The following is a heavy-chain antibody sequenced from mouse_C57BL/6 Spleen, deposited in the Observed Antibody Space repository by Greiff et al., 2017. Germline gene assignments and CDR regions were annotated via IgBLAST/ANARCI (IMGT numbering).Heavy chain of an antibody. CDR3: VRGAWFAY. CDR1: GYTFTDYE. Sequence: VQLQESGAELVRPGASVTLSCKASGYTFTDYEMHWVKQTPVHGLEWIGAIDPETGGTASNQKFKGKAILTADKASSTAYMERRSLTSEDSAVYYSVRGAWFAYWVQGTLVTVSA. J-gene: IGHJ3*01. V-gene: IGHV1-15*01. CDR2: IDPETGGT. D-gene: IGHD3-3*01.